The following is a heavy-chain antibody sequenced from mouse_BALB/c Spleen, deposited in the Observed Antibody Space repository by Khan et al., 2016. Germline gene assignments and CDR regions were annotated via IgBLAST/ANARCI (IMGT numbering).Heavy chain of an antibody. Sequence: QVTRKESGPGILQPSQTLSLTCSFSGFSLSTSGMGVSWIRQPSVKGLEWLAHIYWDDDKLYNPSLKSRPTISKPTSSNQVFLKITSVDSADTATYCCAADDSFAYWGQGTLVTVSA. CDR1: GFSLSTSGMG. D-gene: IGHD2-13*01. CDR2: IYWDDDK. J-gene: IGHJ3*01. V-gene: IGHV8-12*01. CDR3: AADDSFAY.